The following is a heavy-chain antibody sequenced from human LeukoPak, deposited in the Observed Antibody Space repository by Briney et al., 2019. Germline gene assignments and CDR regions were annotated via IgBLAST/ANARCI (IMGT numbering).Heavy chain of an antibody. J-gene: IGHJ4*02. V-gene: IGHV3-7*01. CDR2: IKQDESEK. CDR1: GFTFSRYW. D-gene: IGHD3-10*01. Sequence: GGSLRLSCAASGFTFSRYWMSWVRQAPGKGLEWVANIKQDESEKHCVDSVKGRFTISRDNAKNSLYLQMNSLRVEDTAVYYCANYYDSGPQGDYWGQGILVIVSS. CDR3: ANYYDSGPQGDY.